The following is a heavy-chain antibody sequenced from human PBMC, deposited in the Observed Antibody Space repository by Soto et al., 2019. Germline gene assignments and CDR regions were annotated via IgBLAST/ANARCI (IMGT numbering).Heavy chain of an antibody. Sequence: PGGSMRLSCAASGFTFDYYVMHWVRQSPGKGLEWVSGISWNSGSIGYADSVKGRFTISRDNAKNSLYLQMNSLRAEDTALYYCAKDTGSVAVGGFDICGQGIMVTVSS. CDR2: ISWNSGSI. CDR3: AKDTGSVAVGGFDI. D-gene: IGHD3-22*01. J-gene: IGHJ3*02. V-gene: IGHV3-9*01. CDR1: GFTFDYYV.